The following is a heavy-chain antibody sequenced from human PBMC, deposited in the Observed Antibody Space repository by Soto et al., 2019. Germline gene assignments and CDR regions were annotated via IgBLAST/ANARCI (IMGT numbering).Heavy chain of an antibody. V-gene: IGHV4-59*08. CDR1: GGSISGYY. Sequence: ETLSLTCTVSGGSISGYYWTWIRQPPGKGLEWIGYIYYSGSTNYNPSLKSRVTISVDTSKNQFSLKLSSVTAADTAVYYCARGYYYGSGSYQRGNWFDPWGQGTLVTVSS. CDR3: ARGYYYGSGSYQRGNWFDP. J-gene: IGHJ5*02. CDR2: IYYSGST. D-gene: IGHD3-10*01.